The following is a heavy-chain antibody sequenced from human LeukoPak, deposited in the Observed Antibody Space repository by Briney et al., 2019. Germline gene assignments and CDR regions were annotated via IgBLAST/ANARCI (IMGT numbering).Heavy chain of an antibody. CDR1: GGSISSGGYY. Sequence: PSQTLSLTCTVSGGSISSGGYYWSWIRQHPGKGLEWIGYIYYSGSTNYNPSLKSRVTISVDTSKNQFSLKLSSVTAADTAVYYCARSSGSYYFGYYGMDVWGQGTTVTVSS. CDR3: ARSSGSYYFGYYGMDV. D-gene: IGHD1-26*01. V-gene: IGHV4-31*03. J-gene: IGHJ6*02. CDR2: IYYSGST.